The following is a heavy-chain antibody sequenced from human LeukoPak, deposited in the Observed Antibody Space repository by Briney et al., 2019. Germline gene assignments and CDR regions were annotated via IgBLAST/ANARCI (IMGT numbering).Heavy chain of an antibody. Sequence: GGSLRLSCADPGFIFTDAWMRSVHQAPGKGLEWVGRIKSKTNGGTTDYAAPVRGRFTISRDDSKNTLYLQMNSLQTEDTAVYYCTTDNLYSSGWEGYFQHWGQGTLVTVSS. CDR2: IKSKTNGGTT. D-gene: IGHD3-10*01. V-gene: IGHV3-15*01. J-gene: IGHJ1*01. CDR1: GFIFTDAW. CDR3: TTDNLYSSGWEGYFQH.